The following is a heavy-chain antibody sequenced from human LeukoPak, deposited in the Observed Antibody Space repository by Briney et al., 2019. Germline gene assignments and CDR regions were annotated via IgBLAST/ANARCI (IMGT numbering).Heavy chain of an antibody. CDR2: INPNSGGT. CDR1: GYTFTSYG. D-gene: IGHD3-3*01. CDR3: ARVESDYYYYGMDV. J-gene: IGHJ6*02. Sequence: ASVKVSCKASGYTFTSYGISWVRQAPGQGLEWMGWINPNSGGTNYAQKFQGRVTMTRDTSISTAYMELSRLRSDDTAVYYCARVESDYYYYGMDVWGQGTTVTVSS. V-gene: IGHV1-2*02.